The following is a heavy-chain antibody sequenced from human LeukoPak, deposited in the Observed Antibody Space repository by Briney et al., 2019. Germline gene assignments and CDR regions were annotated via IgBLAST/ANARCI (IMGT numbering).Heavy chain of an antibody. CDR2: IKQDGSQR. Sequence: PGGSLRLSCAASGFTFSSYWMSWVRQAPGKGLEWVANIKQDGSQRNYVDSVRGRFTISRDNAKNSLYLQLNSLRAEDTAVYYCTTEGFTGNYYYFDYWGQGTLVTVSS. J-gene: IGHJ4*02. V-gene: IGHV3-7*01. CDR3: TTEGFTGNYYYFDY. CDR1: GFTFSSYW. D-gene: IGHD1-26*01.